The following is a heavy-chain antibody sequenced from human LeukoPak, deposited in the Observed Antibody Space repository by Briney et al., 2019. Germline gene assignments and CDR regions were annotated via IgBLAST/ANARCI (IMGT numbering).Heavy chain of an antibody. CDR2: IYTSGST. Sequence: SETLSLTCTVSGGSISSYYWSWIRQPAGKGLEWIGRIYTSGSTNYNPSLKSRVTMSVDTSKNQFSLKLSSVTAADTAVYYCARESGSYDILTGYPPAWFDPWGQGTLVTVSS. D-gene: IGHD3-9*01. V-gene: IGHV4-4*07. CDR1: GGSISSYY. CDR3: ARESGSYDILTGYPPAWFDP. J-gene: IGHJ5*02.